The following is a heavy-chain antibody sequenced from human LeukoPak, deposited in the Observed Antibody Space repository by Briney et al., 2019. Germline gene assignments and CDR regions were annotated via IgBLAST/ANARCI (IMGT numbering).Heavy chain of an antibody. J-gene: IGHJ4*02. CDR3: ARQYGRPFDY. V-gene: IGHV5-51*01. CDR2: IYPGDSDT. CDR1: GYSFANSW. D-gene: IGHD4-17*01. Sequence: GESLKISCKGSGYSFANSWIGWVRQMPGKGLEWMGIIYPGDSDTRYSPSFQGQVSISVVKSVSTTYLQWSSLKASDTAMYYCARQYGRPFDYWGQGTLVTVSS.